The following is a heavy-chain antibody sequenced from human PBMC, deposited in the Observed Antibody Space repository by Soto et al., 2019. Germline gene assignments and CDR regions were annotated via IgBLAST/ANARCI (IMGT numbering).Heavy chain of an antibody. CDR2: IYYSGST. D-gene: IGHD4-17*01. J-gene: IGHJ6*02. V-gene: IGHV4-39*01. CDR3: ATTEGVSDYYYGMDV. Sequence: SETLSLTCTVSGGYISSSRYYWGWIRQPPGKGLEWIGSIYYSGSTYYNPSLKSRVTISVDTSKNQFSLKLSSVTAADTAVYYCATTEGVSDYYYGMDVWGQGTTVTVSS. CDR1: GGYISSSRYY.